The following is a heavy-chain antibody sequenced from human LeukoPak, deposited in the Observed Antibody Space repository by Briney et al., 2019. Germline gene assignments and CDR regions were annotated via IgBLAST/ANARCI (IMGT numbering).Heavy chain of an antibody. CDR3: ARVSGPGMNEYYHL. V-gene: IGHV3-74*01. J-gene: IGHJ1*01. D-gene: IGHD3-10*01. Sequence: GGSLRLSYAASGITFSGAWMHWVRQAPGKGLVWVSRINDDGSFRRYANSVKGRFTISRDNAKNTLFLQMDSLRAEDTAVYYCARVSGPGMNEYYHLWGQGTLVTVSS. CDR1: GITFSGAW. CDR2: INDDGSFR.